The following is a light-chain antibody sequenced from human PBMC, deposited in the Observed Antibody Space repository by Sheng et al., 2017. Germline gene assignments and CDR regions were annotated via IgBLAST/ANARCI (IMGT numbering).Light chain of an antibody. CDR1: QSISSN. CDR2: GAS. J-gene: IGKJ3*01. Sequence: EIVMTQSPATLSLSPGETATLSCRASQSISSNLAWYQQKPGQAPRLLMYGASTRATGVPARFSGSGSGTDFTLTISRLEPEDFAVYYCQQYGSSPITFGPGTKVDIK. V-gene: IGKV3-20*01. CDR3: QQYGSSPIT.